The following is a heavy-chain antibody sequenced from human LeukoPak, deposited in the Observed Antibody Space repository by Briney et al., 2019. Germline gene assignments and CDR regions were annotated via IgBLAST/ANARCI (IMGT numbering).Heavy chain of an antibody. CDR3: MRTYCSNISCFYFDY. J-gene: IGHJ4*02. Sequence: PSGTLSLTCAVSGASISSSNWWGWARQPPGKGLEWIGEIFHAGTTNYNPSLQSRVTISVDNSRNQFSLKLTSVTAADTAVYYCMRTYCSNISCFYFDYWGQGTLVTVSS. CDR1: GASISSSNW. CDR2: IFHAGTT. V-gene: IGHV4-4*02. D-gene: IGHD2-2*01.